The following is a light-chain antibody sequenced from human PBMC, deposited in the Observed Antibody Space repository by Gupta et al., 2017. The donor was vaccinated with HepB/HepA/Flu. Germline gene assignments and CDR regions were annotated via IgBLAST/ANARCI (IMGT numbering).Light chain of an antibody. CDR1: SSDVGGYNY. CDR2: GVK. Sequence: SALTQPRSLSGSPGQSVTISCTGTSSDVGGYNYVSWYQQHPGEAPKLMIYGVKKRPPGVPDRFSGSKSGNTASLTISGLQADDEDEYYCCAYAGNSYVFGTGTWVTVL. CDR3: CAYAGNSYV. J-gene: IGLJ1*01. V-gene: IGLV2-11*01.